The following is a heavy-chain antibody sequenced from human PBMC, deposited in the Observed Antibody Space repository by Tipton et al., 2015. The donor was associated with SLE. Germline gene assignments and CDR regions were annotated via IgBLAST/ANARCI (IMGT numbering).Heavy chain of an antibody. J-gene: IGHJ4*02. V-gene: IGHV4-38-2*01. CDR1: NFDVSASYY. D-gene: IGHD2-15*01. CDR2: VYRDGRT. CDR3: ARQSFGGSWEFDY. Sequence: ILSLTCSVSNFDVSASYYWGWVRQTPEHGLAWLGSVYRDGRTFYNPSLNSRLTISIDTSKNQFSLRLESSTAADTAVYFCARQSFGGSWEFDYWGLGTLVTVSS.